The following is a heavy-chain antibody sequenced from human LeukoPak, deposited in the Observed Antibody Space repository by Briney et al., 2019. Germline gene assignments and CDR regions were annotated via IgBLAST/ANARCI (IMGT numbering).Heavy chain of an antibody. V-gene: IGHV3-23*01. CDR3: AKTTTGYSSGRYPGWPVDY. CDR2: ISGSGGGT. D-gene: IGHD6-19*01. CDR1: GFTFNNYA. Sequence: PGGSLRLSCAASGFTFNNYAVSWVRQAPGKGLERVSAISGSGGGTYYADSVKGRFTISRDNSKNTLYLQMSSLSTEDTAVYYCAKTTTGYSSGRYPGWPVDYWGQGTLVSVSS. J-gene: IGHJ4*02.